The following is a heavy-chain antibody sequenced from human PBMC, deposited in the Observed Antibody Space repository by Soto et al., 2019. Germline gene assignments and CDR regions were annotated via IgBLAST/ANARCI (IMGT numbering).Heavy chain of an antibody. Sequence: VQLVQSGAEVKKPGSSVQVSCNASGGNFSSYAISWVRQATGPGLEWMGEVIPIFGPANYVQKFQGIVTITADEYTSPAYMLLDSLRFEHTTVYDGARDSGLSRDYEPDSCVPWGQGTLGNVSA. CDR1: GGNFSSYA. D-gene: IGHD2-15*01. V-gene: IGHV1-69*12. J-gene: IGHJ5*02. CDR3: ARDSGLSRDYEPDSCVP. CDR2: VIPIFGPA.